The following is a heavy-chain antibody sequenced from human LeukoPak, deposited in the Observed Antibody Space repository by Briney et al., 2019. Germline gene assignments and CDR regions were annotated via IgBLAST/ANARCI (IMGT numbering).Heavy chain of an antibody. CDR2: FYYSGST. J-gene: IGHJ4*02. CDR3: ARGQGGNYYLNYFDY. V-gene: IGHV4-59*01. D-gene: IGHD1-26*01. CDR1: GGSFSTYY. Sequence: SETLSLTCTVTGGSFSTYYWSWIRQPPGKGLEWIGHFYYSGSTNYNPSLKSRVAISVDTSRNQFSLKLTSVTAADTAVYYCARGQGGNYYLNYFDYWGQGALVTVSS.